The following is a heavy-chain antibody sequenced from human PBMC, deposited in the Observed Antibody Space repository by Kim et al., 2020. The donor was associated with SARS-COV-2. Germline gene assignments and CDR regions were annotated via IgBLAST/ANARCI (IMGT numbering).Heavy chain of an antibody. CDR1: GGSFSGYY. Sequence: SETLSLTCAVYGGSFSGYYWSWIRQPPGKGLEWIGEINHSGSTNYNPSLKSRVTISVDTSKNQFSLKLSSVTAADTAVYYCARVAQLWLKPLRRWYFDLWGRGTLVTVSS. V-gene: IGHV4-34*01. CDR3: ARVAQLWLKPLRRWYFDL. J-gene: IGHJ2*01. D-gene: IGHD5-18*01. CDR2: INHSGST.